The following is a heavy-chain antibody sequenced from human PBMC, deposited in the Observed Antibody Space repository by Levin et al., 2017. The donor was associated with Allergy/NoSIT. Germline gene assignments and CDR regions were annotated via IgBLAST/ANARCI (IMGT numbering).Heavy chain of an antibody. CDR1: GYTFTSYA. CDR2: INTNTGNP. D-gene: IGHD3-10*01. CDR3: AREWSYVWPMVQGTNTTSTSDY. V-gene: IGHV7-4-1*02. J-gene: IGHJ4*02. Sequence: GESLKISCKASGYTFTSYAMNWVRQAPGQGLEWMGWINTNTGNPTYAQGFTGRFVFSLDTSVSTAYLQISSLKAEDTAVYYCAREWSYVWPMVQGTNTTSTSDYWGQGTLVTVSS.